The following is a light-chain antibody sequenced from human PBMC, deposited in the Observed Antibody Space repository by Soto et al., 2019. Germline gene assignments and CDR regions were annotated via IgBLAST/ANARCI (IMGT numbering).Light chain of an antibody. CDR3: SSYKFSTTLRA. CDR1: TNDIGSYNY. CDR2: EVT. V-gene: IGLV2-14*01. J-gene: IGLJ2*01. Sequence: QSALTQPASVSGSPGQSISLSCAGTTNDIGSYNYVSWFQQHPGEAPKLIIFEVTHRPSGISTRFSGSKSGNTASLTISDLQAEDEALYYCSSYKFSTTLRAFGGGTKLTVL.